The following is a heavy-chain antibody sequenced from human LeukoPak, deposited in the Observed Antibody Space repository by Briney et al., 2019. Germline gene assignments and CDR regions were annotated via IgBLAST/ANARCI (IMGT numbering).Heavy chain of an antibody. V-gene: IGHV1-69*05. CDR1: GGTFSTYA. J-gene: IGHJ5*02. D-gene: IGHD6-13*01. CDR2: IIPIFGTA. CDR3: ASVRIAAAGTRGPGSNWFDP. Sequence: GASVKVSCKASGGTFSTYAISWVRQAPGHGLKWMGGIIPIFGTAKYAQKLQGRVTITTDESTSTAYMELSSLRSEETAVYYCASVRIAAAGTRGPGSNWFDPWGQGTLVTVSS.